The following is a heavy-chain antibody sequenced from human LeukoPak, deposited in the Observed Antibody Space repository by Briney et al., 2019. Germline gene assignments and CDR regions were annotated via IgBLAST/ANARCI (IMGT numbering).Heavy chain of an antibody. CDR3: TRTYYYDSLTSSPYQ. Sequence: GGSLKLSCAASGFTFSGSTMHWVRQASGKGLEWIGRIRTKSNGYATTYGASVRGRFTISRDDSKNTAYLQMSSLRTEDTAVYYCTRTYYYDSLTSSPYQRGQGTLVTVSS. J-gene: IGHJ4*02. CDR2: IRTKSNGYAT. CDR1: GFTFSGST. D-gene: IGHD3-22*01. V-gene: IGHV3-73*01.